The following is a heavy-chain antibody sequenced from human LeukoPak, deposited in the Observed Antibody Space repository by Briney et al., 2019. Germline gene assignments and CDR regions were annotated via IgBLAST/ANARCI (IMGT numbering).Heavy chain of an antibody. CDR2: ISSSSSYI. CDR1: GFTFSSYS. D-gene: IGHD1-26*01. CDR3: ARAPRWELDY. V-gene: IGHV3-21*01. J-gene: IGHJ4*02. Sequence: GGSLRLSCAASGFTFSSYSMNWVRQAPGKGLEWVSSISSSSSYIYYADSVKGRFTISRDNAKNSLYLKMNSLRAEDTAVYYCARAPRWELDYWGQGTLVTVSS.